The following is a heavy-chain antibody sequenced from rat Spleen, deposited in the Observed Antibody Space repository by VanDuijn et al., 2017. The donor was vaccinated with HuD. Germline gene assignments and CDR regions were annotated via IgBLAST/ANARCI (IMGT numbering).Heavy chain of an antibody. CDR1: GLSLTSNS. D-gene: IGHD4-3*01. CDR3: AREIRGWYFDF. V-gene: IGHV2-6*01. CDR2: ISSGGST. J-gene: IGHJ1*01. Sequence: QVQLKESGPGLVQPSQTLSLTCTVSGLSLTSNSVIWVRQPPGKGLEWIAAISSGGSTFYNSAFKSRPSISRDTSKTQVFLEMNSLQTEDTAMYFCAREIRGWYFDFWGPGTMVTVSS.